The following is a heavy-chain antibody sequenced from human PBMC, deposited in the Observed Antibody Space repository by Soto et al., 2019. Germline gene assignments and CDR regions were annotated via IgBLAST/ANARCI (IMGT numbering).Heavy chain of an antibody. D-gene: IGHD3-3*01. CDR3: ARVGSLRFLEWLKELFDY. V-gene: IGHV1-46*03. Sequence: ASVKVSCKASGYTFTSYYMHWVRQAPGQGLEWMGIINPSGGSTSYAQKFQGRVTMTRDTSSSTVYMELSSLRSEDTAVYYCARVGSLRFLEWLKELFDYWGQGTLVTVSS. CDR2: INPSGGST. CDR1: GYTFTSYY. J-gene: IGHJ4*02.